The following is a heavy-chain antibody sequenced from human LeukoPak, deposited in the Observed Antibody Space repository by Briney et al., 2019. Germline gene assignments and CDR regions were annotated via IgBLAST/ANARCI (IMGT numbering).Heavy chain of an antibody. Sequence: GGSLRLSCAASGFTFSNYIMNWVRQAPGKGLEWLSYISSSSSPIYYADSVKGRFTISRDNAKNSLYLQMNSLRNEDTGVYYCARVNWNDVGSFDYWGQGTLVTVSS. CDR3: ARVNWNDVGSFDY. D-gene: IGHD1-20*01. J-gene: IGHJ4*02. CDR1: GFTFSNYI. CDR2: ISSSSSPI. V-gene: IGHV3-48*02.